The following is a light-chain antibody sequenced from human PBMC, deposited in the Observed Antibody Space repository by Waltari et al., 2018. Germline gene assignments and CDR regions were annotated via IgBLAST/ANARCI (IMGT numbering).Light chain of an antibody. Sequence: DIQMTQSPSSLSASVGDRVTITCRASQSISSYLNWYQQKPGKAPKLLIYAASSLQSVVPSRFSGSGSGTDFTLTISSLQPEDFATYDCQQSYSTPLTFGGGTKVEIK. J-gene: IGKJ4*01. CDR3: QQSYSTPLT. V-gene: IGKV1-39*01. CDR2: AAS. CDR1: QSISSY.